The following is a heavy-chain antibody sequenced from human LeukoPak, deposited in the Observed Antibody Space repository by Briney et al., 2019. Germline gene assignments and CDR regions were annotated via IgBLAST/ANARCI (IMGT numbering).Heavy chain of an antibody. CDR3: ARVGPLGAAGSASDY. V-gene: IGHV3-48*02. D-gene: IGHD6-13*01. CDR2: MSFSSSTI. CDR1: GFTFSRYS. Sequence: GGSLRLSCAASGFTFSRYSMNWVRQAPGKGLEWVAYMSFSSSTIHYADSVKGRFTISRDNAKNSLNLQMNSLRDEDTAVYYCARVGPLGAAGSASDYWGQGTLVTVSS. J-gene: IGHJ4*02.